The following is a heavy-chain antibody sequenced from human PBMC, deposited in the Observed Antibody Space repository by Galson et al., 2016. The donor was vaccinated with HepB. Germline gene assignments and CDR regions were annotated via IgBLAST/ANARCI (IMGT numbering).Heavy chain of an antibody. Sequence: SVKVSCKASGGTFSNFAIRWLRQAPGQGLEWMGGIIPLFGATNYAQNFQGRVTITADKSTTTVYMDLSSLRSEDTAVYYCGTGGGITRVRGVMPGWFDPWGQGTLVTVSS. J-gene: IGHJ5*02. CDR3: GTGGGITRVRGVMPGWFDP. D-gene: IGHD3-10*01. CDR1: GGTFSNFA. CDR2: IIPLFGAT. V-gene: IGHV1-69*06.